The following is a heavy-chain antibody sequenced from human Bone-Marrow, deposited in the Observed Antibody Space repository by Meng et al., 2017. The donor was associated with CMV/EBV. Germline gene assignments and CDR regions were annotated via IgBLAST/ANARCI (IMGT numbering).Heavy chain of an antibody. D-gene: IGHD6-19*01. CDR2: VNSNNDAT. Sequence: VHLVQSGAEMKKPGASVKVSCTTSGFTFSNYYIHRVRKAPGQGLEWMGWVNSNNDATNYARKFQGRVSMTRDTSISTAHMELSRLMSDDTAVYYCVRSSGWSLFDYWGQGTLVTVSS. CDR3: VRSSGWSLFDY. V-gene: IGHV1-2*02. CDR1: GFTFSNYY. J-gene: IGHJ4*02.